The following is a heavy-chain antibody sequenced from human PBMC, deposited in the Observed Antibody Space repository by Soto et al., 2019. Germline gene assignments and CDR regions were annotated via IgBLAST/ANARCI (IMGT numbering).Heavy chain of an antibody. D-gene: IGHD2-21*01. CDR3: ARRGVWSRAYYFDY. J-gene: IGHJ4*02. CDR1: GSTISSSCFY. CDR2: IYYSGST. Sequence: SVTLSLTCTVSGSTISSSCFYWGRLPQPPGKGLEWSGNIYYSGSTSYNPSLKGRVSMSVDTSKNQFSLTLTSVTAADTAVYYCARRGVWSRAYYFDYWGQGTLVTVSS. V-gene: IGHV4-39*07.